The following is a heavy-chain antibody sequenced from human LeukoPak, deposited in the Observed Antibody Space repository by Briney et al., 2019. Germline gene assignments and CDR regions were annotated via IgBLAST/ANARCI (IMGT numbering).Heavy chain of an antibody. CDR1: GYTFTSYW. J-gene: IGHJ5*02. CDR2: IDPSDSYT. CDR3: ARQWYSSLNWLHP. D-gene: IGHD6-19*01. Sequence: GESLRISCKGSGYTFTSYWISWVRQMPGKGLEWMGRIDPSDSYTNYSPSFQGHVTISADKSISTAYLQWSSLKASDTAMYYCARQWYSSLNWLHPWGQGTLVTVSS. V-gene: IGHV5-10-1*01.